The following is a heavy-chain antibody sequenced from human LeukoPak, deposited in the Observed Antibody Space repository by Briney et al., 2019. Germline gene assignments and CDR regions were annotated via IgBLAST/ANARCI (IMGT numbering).Heavy chain of an antibody. CDR1: GYTFTGYY. Sequence: ASVKVSCKASGYTFTGYYMHWVRQAPGQGLEWMGRINPNSGGTNYAQKFQGRVTMTRDTSISTAYMELSRPRSDDTAVYYCARVMGFEQWLVPFDYWGQGTLVTVSS. J-gene: IGHJ4*02. CDR3: ARVMGFEQWLVPFDY. CDR2: INPNSGGT. V-gene: IGHV1-2*06. D-gene: IGHD6-19*01.